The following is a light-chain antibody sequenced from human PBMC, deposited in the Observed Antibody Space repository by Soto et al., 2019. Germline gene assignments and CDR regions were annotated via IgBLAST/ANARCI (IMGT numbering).Light chain of an antibody. J-gene: IGLJ2*01. V-gene: IGLV1-47*01. CDR1: SSNIGRYY. Sequence: QSVLTQPPSASGTPGQRVTISCSGSSSNIGRYYVYWYQHLPGTAPKLLIYRDNQRPSGVPDRFSGSKSGTSASLAISGLRSEDEADYYCAAWDASLSGPVFGGGTKLTVL. CDR2: RDN. CDR3: AAWDASLSGPV.